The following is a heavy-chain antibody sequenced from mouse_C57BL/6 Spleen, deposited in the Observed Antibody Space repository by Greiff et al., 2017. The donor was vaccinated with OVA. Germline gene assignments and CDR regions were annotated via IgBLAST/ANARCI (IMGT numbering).Heavy chain of an antibody. D-gene: IGHD1-1*01. CDR2: ISSGSSTI. Sequence: EVKLMESGGGLVKPGGSLKLSCAASGFTFSDYGMHWVRQAPEKGLEWVAYISSGSSTIYYADTVKGRFTISRDNAKNTLFLQMTSLRSEDTAMYYCARRDGSREGRYFDVWGTGTTVTVSS. CDR3: ARRDGSREGRYFDV. J-gene: IGHJ1*03. CDR1: GFTFSDYG. V-gene: IGHV5-17*01.